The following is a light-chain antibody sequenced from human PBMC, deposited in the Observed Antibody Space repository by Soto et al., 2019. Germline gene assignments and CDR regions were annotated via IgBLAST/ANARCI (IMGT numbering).Light chain of an antibody. CDR2: GNI. J-gene: IGLJ1*01. CDR3: QSYDSTLSARYV. CDR1: SSNIGAGYD. Sequence: QAVVTQPPSVSGAPGQRVTISCTGSSSNIGAGYDVHWYQQRPGTAPKLLILGNINRPSGVPVRFSGSKSGTSASLAITGLQPEDEGDYYCQSYDSTLSARYVFGTGTKLTVL. V-gene: IGLV1-40*01.